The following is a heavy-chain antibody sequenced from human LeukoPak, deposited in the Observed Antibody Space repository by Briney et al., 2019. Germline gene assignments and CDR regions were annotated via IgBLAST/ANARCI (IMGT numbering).Heavy chain of an antibody. CDR1: GGSISSYY. CDR3: ARGVLCGSCYYYYGIDV. J-gene: IGHJ6*02. D-gene: IGHD2-15*01. Sequence: SETLSLTCTVSGGSISSYYWSWIRQPPGKGLEWIGYIYYSGSTNYNPSLKSRVTISVDTSKNQFSLKLSSVTAADTAVYYCARGVLCGSCYYYYGIDVWGQGTTVTVSS. CDR2: IYYSGST. V-gene: IGHV4-59*01.